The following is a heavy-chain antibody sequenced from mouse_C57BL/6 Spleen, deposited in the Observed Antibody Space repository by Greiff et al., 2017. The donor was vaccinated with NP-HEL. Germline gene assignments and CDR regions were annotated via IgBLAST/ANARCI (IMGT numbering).Heavy chain of an antibody. V-gene: IGHV1-7*01. Sequence: VQLQQSGAELAKPGASVKLSCKASGYTFTSYWMHWVKQRPGQGLEWIGYINPSSGYTKYNQKFKDKATLTADKSSSTAYMQLSSLTYEDAAVYYCARDYGRPYWYFDVWGTGTTVTVSS. J-gene: IGHJ1*03. D-gene: IGHD1-1*01. CDR1: GYTFTSYW. CDR3: ARDYGRPYWYFDV. CDR2: INPSSGYT.